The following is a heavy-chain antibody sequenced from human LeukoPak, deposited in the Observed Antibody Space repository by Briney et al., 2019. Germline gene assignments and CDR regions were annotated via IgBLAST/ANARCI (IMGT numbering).Heavy chain of an antibody. V-gene: IGHV1-24*01. J-gene: IGHJ4*02. Sequence: ASVKVSCKVSGYTLTELSMHWVRQAPGKGLEWMGGFDPEDGETIYAQKFQGRVTMTEDTSTDTAYMELSSLRSGDTAVYYCATAGYSGYDWRLNWGQGTLVTVSS. CDR2: FDPEDGET. CDR3: ATAGYSGYDWRLN. D-gene: IGHD5-12*01. CDR1: GYTLTELS.